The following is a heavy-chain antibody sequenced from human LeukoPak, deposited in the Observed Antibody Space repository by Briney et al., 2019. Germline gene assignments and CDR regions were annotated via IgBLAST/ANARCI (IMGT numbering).Heavy chain of an antibody. CDR3: ARDRIGYDSSADI. CDR2: ISGSGAGT. CDR1: GFTFSTYD. J-gene: IGHJ3*02. V-gene: IGHV3-23*01. Sequence: PGGSLRLSCAASGFTFSTYDMSWVRQAPGKGLEWVSDISGSGAGTYYADSVKGRFTISRDNSKNTLYLQMNSLRAEDTAVYYCARDRIGYDSSADIWGQGTMVTVSS. D-gene: IGHD3-22*01.